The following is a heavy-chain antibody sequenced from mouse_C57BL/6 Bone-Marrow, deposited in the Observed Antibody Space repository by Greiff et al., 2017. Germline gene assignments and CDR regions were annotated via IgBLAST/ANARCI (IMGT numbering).Heavy chain of an antibody. CDR1: GYTFPSYW. Sequence: QQSCKASGYTFPSYWMQWVKQRPGQGLEWIGEIDPSDSYTNYNQKFKGKATLTVDTSSSTAYMQLSSLTSEDSAVYYCARDGYFGFAYWGQGTLVTVSA. CDR3: ARDGYFGFAY. CDR2: IDPSDSYT. D-gene: IGHD2-3*01. V-gene: IGHV1-50*01. J-gene: IGHJ3*01.